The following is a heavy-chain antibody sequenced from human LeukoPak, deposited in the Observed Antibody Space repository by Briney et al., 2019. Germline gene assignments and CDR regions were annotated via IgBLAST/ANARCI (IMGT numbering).Heavy chain of an antibody. D-gene: IGHD3-22*01. V-gene: IGHV1-69*13. CDR3: ARGRTYYYENSGYPLDS. CDR2: IIPIFGTA. CDR1: GGTFSSYA. J-gene: IGHJ4*02. Sequence: ASVKVSCKASGGTFSSYAISWVRQAPGQGLEWMGGIIPIFGTANYAQKFQGRVTITADESTSTAYMELSSLRSEDTAVYYCARGRTYYYENSGYPLDSWGQGTLVTVSS.